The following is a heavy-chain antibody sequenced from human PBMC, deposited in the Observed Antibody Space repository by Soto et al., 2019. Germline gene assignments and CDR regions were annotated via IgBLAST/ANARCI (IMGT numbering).Heavy chain of an antibody. V-gene: IGHV2-5*02. CDR3: AQRVGLQGNWNGGYFDF. D-gene: IGHD1-1*01. CDR2: IYWDDDK. Sequence: QITLKESGPTRVKPTQTLTLTCTFSGFSLSTSGVGVGCIRQPPGKALERLALIYWDDDKRYNPSLKSRLTMTKDTDNNQVVLTMTNMDPVDTATYYCAQRVGLQGNWNGGYFDFWGQGALVTVSS. J-gene: IGHJ4*02. CDR1: GFSLSTSGVG.